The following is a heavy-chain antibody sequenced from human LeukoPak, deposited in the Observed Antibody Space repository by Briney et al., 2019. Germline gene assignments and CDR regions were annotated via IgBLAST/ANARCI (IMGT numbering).Heavy chain of an antibody. CDR3: ATVSWDYGDFEY. D-gene: IGHD4-17*01. CDR1: GFTFSTDW. Sequence: PGGSLRLSCAASGFTFSTDWMSWVRQAPGKGLEWVADIKQDGSEKYYVDSVKGRFTISRDNAKNSLYLQMNSLRAEDTAVYYCATVSWDYGDFEYWGQGTLVTVSS. V-gene: IGHV3-7*01. CDR2: IKQDGSEK. J-gene: IGHJ4*02.